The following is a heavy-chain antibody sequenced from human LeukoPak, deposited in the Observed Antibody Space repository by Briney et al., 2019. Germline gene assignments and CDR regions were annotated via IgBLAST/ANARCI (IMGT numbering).Heavy chain of an antibody. CDR3: AKEDPPIAVAGTLDY. D-gene: IGHD6-19*01. CDR2: ISSSGSTI. V-gene: IGHV3-48*03. CDR1: GFTFSSYE. J-gene: IGHJ4*02. Sequence: PGGSLRLSCAASGFTFSSYEMNWVRQAPGKGLEWVSYISSSGSTIYYADSVKGRFTISRDNAKNTLYLQMNSLRAEDTAVYYCAKEDPPIAVAGTLDYWGQGTLVTVSS.